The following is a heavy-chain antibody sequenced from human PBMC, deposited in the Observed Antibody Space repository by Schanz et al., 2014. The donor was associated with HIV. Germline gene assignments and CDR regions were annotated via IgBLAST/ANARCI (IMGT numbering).Heavy chain of an antibody. CDR2: ISYDGSDI. CDR1: GFIFKNYG. J-gene: IGHJ6*02. V-gene: IGHV3-30*03. D-gene: IGHD6-19*01. CDR3: ATLQGSSGWYDNDYYGMDV. Sequence: QVQLVESGGGVVQPGRSLRLSCAASGFIFKNYGMHWVRQAPGKGLEWMADISYDGSDINYADSVKGRFTISRDNSKNTLLLQMNSLRAEDTAVYYCATLQGSSGWYDNDYYGMDVWGQGTAVTVSS.